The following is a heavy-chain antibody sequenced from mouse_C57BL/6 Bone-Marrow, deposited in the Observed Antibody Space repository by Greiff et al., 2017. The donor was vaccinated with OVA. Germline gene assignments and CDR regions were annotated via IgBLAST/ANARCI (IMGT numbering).Heavy chain of an antibody. Sequence: QSCKASGYTFTSYWMHWVKQRPGRGLEWIGRIDPNSGGTKYNEKFKSKATLTVDKPSSTAYMQLSSLTSEDSAVYYCANYGSSSYWYFDVWGTGTTVTVSS. D-gene: IGHD1-1*01. CDR2: IDPNSGGT. J-gene: IGHJ1*03. CDR3: ANYGSSSYWYFDV. CDR1: GYTFTSYW. V-gene: IGHV1-72*01.